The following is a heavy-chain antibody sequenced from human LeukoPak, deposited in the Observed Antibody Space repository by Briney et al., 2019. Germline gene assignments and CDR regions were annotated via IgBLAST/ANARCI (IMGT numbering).Heavy chain of an antibody. D-gene: IGHD6-19*01. CDR2: IYPRSGDI. CDR1: GYTFTGHY. Sequence: ASVTVSCKASGYTFTGHYMHWVRQAPGQGLEWMGWIYPRSGDIDYSHIFEGRVTMTRDTSISTAYMELSSLRSDDTAVYYCARAAIAVAGDYNYHYLDVWGKGTAVTVSS. J-gene: IGHJ6*03. V-gene: IGHV1-2*07. CDR3: ARAAIAVAGDYNYHYLDV.